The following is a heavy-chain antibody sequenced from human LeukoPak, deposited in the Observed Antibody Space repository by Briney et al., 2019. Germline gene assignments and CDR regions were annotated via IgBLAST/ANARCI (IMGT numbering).Heavy chain of an antibody. CDR2: IYYSGST. CDR3: AREGGYSSSPGGSVYFDY. V-gene: IGHV4-39*07. J-gene: IGHJ4*02. Sequence: KPSETLSLTCTVSGGSISSSSYYWGWIRQPPGKGLEWIGSIYYSGSTYYNPSLKSRVTISVDTSKNQFSLKLSSVTAADTAVYYCAREGGYSSSPGGSVYFDYWGQGTLVTVSS. CDR1: GGSISSSSYY. D-gene: IGHD6-6*01.